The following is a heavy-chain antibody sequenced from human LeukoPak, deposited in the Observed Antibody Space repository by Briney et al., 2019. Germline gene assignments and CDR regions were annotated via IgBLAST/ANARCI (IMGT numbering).Heavy chain of an antibody. Sequence: PSETLSLTCTVSGGSISSYYWSWIRQPPGKGLEWIGYIYYSGSTNYNPSLKSRVTISVDTSKNQFSLKLSSVTAADTAVYYCARSKVSATMVRGVIAWFDPWGQGTLVTVSS. J-gene: IGHJ5*02. CDR1: GGSISSYY. CDR3: ARSKVSATMVRGVIAWFDP. CDR2: IYYSGST. V-gene: IGHV4-59*08. D-gene: IGHD3-10*01.